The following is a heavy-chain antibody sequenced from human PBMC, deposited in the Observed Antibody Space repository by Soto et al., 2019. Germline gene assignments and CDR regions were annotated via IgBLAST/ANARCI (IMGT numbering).Heavy chain of an antibody. V-gene: IGHV5-51*01. CDR3: ARHHSTVAHDY. Sequence: GESLKISCKGSGYTVSSYWIAWVRQMPEKGLEWMGIIYPGDSDTRYSPSFQGQVTISVDKATNTAYLQWSSLRASDTAMYFCARHHSTVAHDYWGQGTPVTVSS. CDR2: IYPGDSDT. J-gene: IGHJ4*02. D-gene: IGHD6-19*01. CDR1: GYTVSSYW.